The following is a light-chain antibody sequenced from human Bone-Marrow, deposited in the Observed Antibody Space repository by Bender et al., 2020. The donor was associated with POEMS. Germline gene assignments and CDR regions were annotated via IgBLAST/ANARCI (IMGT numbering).Light chain of an antibody. J-gene: IGLJ1*01. Sequence: QSVLTQPASVSASPGQSITISCTGTSSDVGGYNYVSWYQQHPGKVPKLLIYDVTTRPSGVSNRFSGSKSGNTASLTISGLQAEDEADYYCSSYTSRSTLVFGPGTTVTVL. V-gene: IGLV2-14*03. CDR3: SSYTSRSTLV. CDR1: SSDVGGYNY. CDR2: DVT.